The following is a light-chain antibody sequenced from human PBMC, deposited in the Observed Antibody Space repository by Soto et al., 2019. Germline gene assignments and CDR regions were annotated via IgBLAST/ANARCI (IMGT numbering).Light chain of an antibody. CDR3: QQYGNSPT. CDR2: DAF. Sequence: EIVLTQSPGTLSLSPGERATLSCRASQSVSDFLTWYQQKPGQAPRLLIYDAFNRATGIPDRFTGSGSGTDFTLTISRLEPEDFAVYFCQQYGNSPTFGQGTKVEIK. J-gene: IGKJ1*01. V-gene: IGKV3-20*01. CDR1: QSVSDF.